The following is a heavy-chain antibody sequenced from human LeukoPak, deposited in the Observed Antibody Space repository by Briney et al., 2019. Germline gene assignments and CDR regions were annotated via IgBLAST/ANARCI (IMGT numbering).Heavy chain of an antibody. CDR1: VYTFPSYG. V-gene: IGHV1-18*01. J-gene: IGHJ5*02. CDR3: ARDAPAPLYYYDSRGYYHVKWWFDP. CDR2: ISAYNGNT. D-gene: IGHD3-22*01. Sequence: ASVKVSCKPSVYTFPSYGISWVRQAPGQGLEWMGWISAYNGNTNYAQKLQGRVTMTTDTSTSTAYMELRSLRSDDTAVYYCARDAPAPLYYYDSRGYYHVKWWFDPWGQGTMVTVSS.